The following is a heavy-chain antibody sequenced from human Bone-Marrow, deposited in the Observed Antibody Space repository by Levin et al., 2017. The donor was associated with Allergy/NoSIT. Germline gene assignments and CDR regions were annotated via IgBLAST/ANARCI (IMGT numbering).Heavy chain of an antibody. CDR2: VSGSGYTT. V-gene: IGHV3-23*01. CDR3: AKHGGSRYCSGGSCYRAPVDY. D-gene: IGHD2-15*01. Sequence: PSETLSLTCAASGFTLSNYVMSWVRQAPGKGLYWVSSVSGSGYTTYYADSVKGQFTISRDNSKNTLHLQLNSLTAEDTAVYFCAKHGGSRYCSGGSCYRAPVDYWGQGALVTVSS. CDR1: GFTLSNYV. J-gene: IGHJ4*02.